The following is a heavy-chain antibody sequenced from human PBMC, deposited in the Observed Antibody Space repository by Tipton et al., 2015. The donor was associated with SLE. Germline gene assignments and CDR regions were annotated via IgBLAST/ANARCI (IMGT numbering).Heavy chain of an antibody. D-gene: IGHD3-10*01. CDR1: GYNFTTYW. V-gene: IGHV5-51*01. Sequence: QSGPEVKKPGESLKISCKGSGYNFTTYWIGWVRQMPGKGLEWMGIIYPGDSDTRYSPSFQGQVTISSDKSISTAYLQWSSLKVSDTAIYYCARHGDYYGSDIWGQGTMVTVSS. CDR2: IYPGDSDT. J-gene: IGHJ3*02. CDR3: ARHGDYYGSDI.